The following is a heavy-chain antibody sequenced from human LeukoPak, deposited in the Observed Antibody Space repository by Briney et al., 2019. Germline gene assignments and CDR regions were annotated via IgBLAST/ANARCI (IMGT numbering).Heavy chain of an antibody. J-gene: IGHJ4*02. V-gene: IGHV4-30-2*01. CDR3: ARTRDFWSGFFDY. CDR2: ILHSGST. CDR1: GGSITSDTYY. D-gene: IGHD3-3*01. Sequence: PSETLSLTCDVSGGSITSDTYYWSWIQQPPGKGLEWIGYILHSGSTYNNPSLKSRVTISVDTSKSQFSLKLSSVTAADAAVYYCARTRDFWSGFFDYWGQGTLVTVSS.